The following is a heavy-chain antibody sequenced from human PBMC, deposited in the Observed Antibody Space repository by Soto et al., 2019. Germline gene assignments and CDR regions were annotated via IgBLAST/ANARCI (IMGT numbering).Heavy chain of an antibody. CDR2: INHSGST. D-gene: IGHD3-10*01. CDR1: GGSISGGGYS. Sequence: SETLCLTCAVAGGSISGGGYSWSWIRQPPGKGLEWIGYINHSGSTNYNPSLKSRVTISVDTSKNQFSLKLSSVTAADTAVYYCARGPLYMVRGVIALYYFDYWGQGTLVTVSS. J-gene: IGHJ4*02. CDR3: ARGPLYMVRGVIALYYFDY. V-gene: IGHV4-30-2*01.